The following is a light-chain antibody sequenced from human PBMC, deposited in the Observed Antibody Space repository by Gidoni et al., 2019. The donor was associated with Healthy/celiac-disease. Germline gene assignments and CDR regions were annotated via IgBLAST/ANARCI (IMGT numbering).Light chain of an antibody. CDR2: DAS. Sequence: DILLTPSPSSLSASVGDRVTITCQASQDISNYLNWYQQKPGKAPKLLIYDASNLERGVPSRFSGSGSGTDFTFTISSLQPEDIATYYCQQYDNLPFTFGPGTKVDIK. V-gene: IGKV1-33*01. CDR3: QQYDNLPFT. J-gene: IGKJ3*01. CDR1: QDISNY.